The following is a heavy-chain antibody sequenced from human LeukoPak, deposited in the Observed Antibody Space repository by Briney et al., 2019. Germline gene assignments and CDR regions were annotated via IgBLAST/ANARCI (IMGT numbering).Heavy chain of an antibody. D-gene: IGHD6-19*01. J-gene: IGHJ4*02. CDR3: AREGREWLSVGIDH. V-gene: IGHV3-48*01. CDR2: ISRGSGTI. CDR1: GFIFSEYS. Sequence: PGGSLRLSCAASGFIFSEYSMNWVRQAPGKGLEWLSYISRGSGTIYYADSMKGRFTISRDNSKNTLYLQVNSLRAEDTAVYYRAREGREWLSVGIDHWGQGTLVTVSS.